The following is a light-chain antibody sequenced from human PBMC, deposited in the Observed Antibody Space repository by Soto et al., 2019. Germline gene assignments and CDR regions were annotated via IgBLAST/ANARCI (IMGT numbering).Light chain of an antibody. CDR3: QQYNDWPQLT. CDR1: QSVSSN. J-gene: IGKJ4*01. CDR2: GAS. Sequence: EIVMTQSPATLSVSPGERATLSCRASQSVSSNLAWYQQKPGQAPRLLIYGASTRATGIPARFSGSGSGTEFTLTISSLQSEDFALYYCQQYNDWPQLTFGGGTKG. V-gene: IGKV3-15*01.